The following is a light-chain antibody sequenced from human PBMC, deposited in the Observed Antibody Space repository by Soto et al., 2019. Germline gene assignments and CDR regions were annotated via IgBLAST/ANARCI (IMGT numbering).Light chain of an antibody. Sequence: DNVFTKYPATLPVSPEERATLSCRASQSVSSYLAWYQQKPVQAPRLLIYDASNRATGIPARFSGSGSGTDFTLTISSLEPEDFAVYYCQQRSNWPPTFGQGTRLEI. CDR3: QQRSNWPPT. CDR2: DAS. J-gene: IGKJ5*01. CDR1: QSVSSY. V-gene: IGKV3-11*01.